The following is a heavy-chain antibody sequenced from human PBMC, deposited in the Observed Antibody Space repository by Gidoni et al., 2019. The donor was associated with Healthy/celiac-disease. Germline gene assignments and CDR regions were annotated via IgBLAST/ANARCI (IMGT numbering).Heavy chain of an antibody. CDR1: GFTFRSYS. CDR3: ARDSHCGGDCYSFDI. V-gene: IGHV3-21*01. Sequence: EVQLVESGGGLVKPGGSLRLSGAASGFTFRSYSMNWVRQATGKGLEWVSSISSSSSYIYYADSVKGRFTISRDNAKNSLYLQMNSLRAEDTAVYYCARDSHCGGDCYSFDIWGQGTMVTVSS. CDR2: ISSSSSYI. D-gene: IGHD2-21*02. J-gene: IGHJ3*02.